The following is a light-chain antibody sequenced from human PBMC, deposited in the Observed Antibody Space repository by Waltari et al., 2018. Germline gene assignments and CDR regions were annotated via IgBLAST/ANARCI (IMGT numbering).Light chain of an antibody. CDR2: AVS. CDR1: SSDAGNYKR. CDR3: SSYAGSSKGV. V-gene: IGLV2-23*02. J-gene: IGLJ2*01. Sequence: QSALPQPASVSGSPGQSTTISCTGTSSDAGNYKRGSWYQQPPGKAPKLMIYAVSKRPSGVSDRFSGSKSGDMASLTISGLQPEDEAEYFCSSYAGSSKGVFGGGTKVTVL.